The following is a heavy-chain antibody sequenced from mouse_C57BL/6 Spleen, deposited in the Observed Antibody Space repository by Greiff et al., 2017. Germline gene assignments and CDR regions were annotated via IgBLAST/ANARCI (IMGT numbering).Heavy chain of an antibody. V-gene: IGHV1-80*01. D-gene: IGHD1-1*01. Sequence: VKVVESGAELVKPGASVKISCKASGYAFSSYWMNWVKQRPGKGLEWIGQIYPGDGDTNYNGKFKGKATLTADKSSSTAYMQLSSLTSEDSAVYFCARRTTEWYFDVWGTGTTVTVSS. J-gene: IGHJ1*03. CDR2: IYPGDGDT. CDR1: GYAFSSYW. CDR3: ARRTTEWYFDV.